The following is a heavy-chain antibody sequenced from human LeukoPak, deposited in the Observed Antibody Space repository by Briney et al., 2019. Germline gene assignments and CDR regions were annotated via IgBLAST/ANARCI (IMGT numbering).Heavy chain of an antibody. J-gene: IGHJ3*02. Sequence: PSETLSLTCTVSGGSISSYYWSWIRQPPGKGLEWIGYIYYSGSTNYDPSLKSRVTISVDTSKNQFSLKLSSMTAADTAVYYCARDHENEDSSGFAFDIWGQGTMVTVSS. V-gene: IGHV4-59*01. CDR1: GGSISSYY. CDR2: IYYSGST. D-gene: IGHD3-22*01. CDR3: ARDHENEDSSGFAFDI.